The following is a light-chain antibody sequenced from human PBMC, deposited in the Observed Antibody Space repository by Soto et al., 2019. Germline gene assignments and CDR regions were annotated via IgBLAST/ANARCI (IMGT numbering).Light chain of an antibody. CDR2: EVS. J-gene: IGLJ2*01. Sequence: QSALTQPASVSGSPGRSITISCTGTSSDVGSYNLVSWYQQHPGKAPKLMIYEVSKRPSGVSNLFSGSKSGNTASLTISGLQAEDEADYYCCSYAGSSTVLFGGGTKLTVL. CDR3: CSYAGSSTVL. CDR1: SSDVGSYNL. V-gene: IGLV2-23*02.